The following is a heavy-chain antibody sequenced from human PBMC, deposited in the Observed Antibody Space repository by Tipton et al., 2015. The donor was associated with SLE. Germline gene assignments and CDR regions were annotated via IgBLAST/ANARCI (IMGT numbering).Heavy chain of an antibody. CDR2: IYYSGST. J-gene: IGHJ4*02. D-gene: IGHD7-27*01. CDR3: ARDPNWGSVDY. V-gene: IGHV4-39*02. Sequence: TLSLTCTVSGGSISSSSYYWGWIRQPPGKGLEWIGSIYYSGSTHYNPSLKSRVTISVDTSKNQFSLKLSSVTAADTAVYYCARDPNWGSVDYWGQGTLVTVSS. CDR1: GGSISSSSYY.